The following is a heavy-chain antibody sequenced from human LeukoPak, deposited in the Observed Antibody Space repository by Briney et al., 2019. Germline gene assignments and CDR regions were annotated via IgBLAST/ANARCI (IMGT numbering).Heavy chain of an antibody. CDR1: GFTFSNYW. V-gene: IGHV3-7*05. CDR3: ARGMSGSYDY. J-gene: IGHJ4*02. D-gene: IGHD1-26*01. Sequence: GGSLRLSCAASGFTFSNYWMSCVRQAPGKGLELVASIETDGSETYYVDSVKGRFTISRDNAKNSLYLQMNSLRAEDTAVHYCARGMSGSYDYWGQGTLVTVSS. CDR2: IETDGSET.